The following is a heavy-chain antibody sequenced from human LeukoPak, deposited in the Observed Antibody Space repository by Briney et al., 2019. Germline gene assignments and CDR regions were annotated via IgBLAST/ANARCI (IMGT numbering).Heavy chain of an antibody. Sequence: PGRSLRLSCAASGFIFSSYGMHWVRQAPGKGLEWVAIIWFDGNNRYYGDSVKGRFTISRDNSKNTLDLQIDSLRVEDTAVYYCARDRVSSSSGPADYYYGVDVWGQGTTVTVSS. V-gene: IGHV3-33*01. CDR2: IWFDGNNR. CDR3: ARDRVSSSSGPADYYYGVDV. J-gene: IGHJ6*02. D-gene: IGHD6-6*01. CDR1: GFIFSSYG.